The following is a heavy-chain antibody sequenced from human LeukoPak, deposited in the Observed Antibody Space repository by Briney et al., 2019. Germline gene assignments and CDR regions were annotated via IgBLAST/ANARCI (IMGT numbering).Heavy chain of an antibody. CDR3: AKDRRAGSYDY. CDR2: ISYDGSNK. CDR1: GFTFSSYG. V-gene: IGHV3-30*18. J-gene: IGHJ4*02. D-gene: IGHD3-10*01. Sequence: GGSLRLSCAASGFTFSSYGMHWARQAPGKGLEWVAVISYDGSNKYYADSVKGRFTISRDNSKNTLYLQMNSLRAEDTAVYYCAKDRRAGSYDYWGQGTLVTVSS.